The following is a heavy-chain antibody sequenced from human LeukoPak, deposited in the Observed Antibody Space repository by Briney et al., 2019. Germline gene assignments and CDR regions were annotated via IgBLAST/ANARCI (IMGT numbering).Heavy chain of an antibody. J-gene: IGHJ4*02. CDR3: ARDSDMGLPLG. CDR2: ISRSSHAI. V-gene: IGHV3-48*01. Sequence: GGSLRLSCAASGFDFNSYSMNWARQTPGKGLEWLSYISRSSHAIYYADSVKGRFTISRDNAKNSLYLQMTSLRAEDTAVYYCARDSDMGLPLGWGQGTLVTVSS. CDR1: GFDFNSYS. D-gene: IGHD2-8*01.